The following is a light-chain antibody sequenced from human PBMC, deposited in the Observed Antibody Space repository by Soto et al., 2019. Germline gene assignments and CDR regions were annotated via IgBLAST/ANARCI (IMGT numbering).Light chain of an antibody. Sequence: QSALTQPASVSGSPGQSITISCTGTSSDVGGYKYVSWYQQYPGKAPKLIIYEVGNRPSGVSDRFSGSKSGNTASLTISGLQAEDEADYYCSSYTSSITMVFGGGTKVTVL. J-gene: IGLJ2*01. CDR3: SSYTSSITMV. V-gene: IGLV2-14*01. CDR2: EVG. CDR1: SSDVGGYKY.